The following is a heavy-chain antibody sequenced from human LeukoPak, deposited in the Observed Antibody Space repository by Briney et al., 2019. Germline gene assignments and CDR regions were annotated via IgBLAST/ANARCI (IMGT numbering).Heavy chain of an antibody. D-gene: IGHD1-26*01. CDR2: IGGGDT. V-gene: IGHV3-23*01. Sequence: RGSLRLSCAASAFTLNKYAMSWVRQAQGKGLGWVSGIGGGDTHYADSVKGRFTISRDDSKNTVDLQMSSLRAEDTAVYYCAKDGQSFNSMWDYFDSWGQGTLVTVSS. J-gene: IGHJ4*02. CDR3: AKDGQSFNSMWDYFDS. CDR1: AFTLNKYA.